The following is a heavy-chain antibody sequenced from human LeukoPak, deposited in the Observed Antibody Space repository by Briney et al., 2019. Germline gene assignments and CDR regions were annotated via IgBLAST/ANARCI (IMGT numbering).Heavy chain of an antibody. CDR2: ISSSGSTI. V-gene: IGHV3-11*01. CDR3: ARIFLWSIDY. J-gene: IGHJ4*02. Sequence: GGSLRLSCAASGFTFSDYYINWIRQAPGKGLEWVSYISSSGSTIYYTDSVKGRFTISRDNAKNSLYLQMNSLRAEDTAVYYCARIFLWSIDYWGQGTLVTVSS. CDR1: GFTFSDYY. D-gene: IGHD2/OR15-2a*01.